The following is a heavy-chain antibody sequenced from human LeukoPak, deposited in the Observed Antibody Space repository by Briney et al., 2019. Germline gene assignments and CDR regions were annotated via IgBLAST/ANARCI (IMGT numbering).Heavy chain of an antibody. V-gene: IGHV1-18*01. CDR3: ASYYDILTGPPTAFDI. Sequence: VSVKVSCKASGYTFTSYGISWVRQAPGQGLEWMGWISAYNGNTNYAQKLQGRVTMTTDTSTSTAYMELRSLRSDDTAVYYCASYYDILTGPPTAFDIWGQGTMVTVSS. J-gene: IGHJ3*02. CDR2: ISAYNGNT. D-gene: IGHD3-9*01. CDR1: GYTFTSYG.